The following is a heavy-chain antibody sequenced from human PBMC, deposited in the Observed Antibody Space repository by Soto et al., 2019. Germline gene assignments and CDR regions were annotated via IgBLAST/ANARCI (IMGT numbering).Heavy chain of an antibody. D-gene: IGHD3-16*01. CDR2: ISVSGNNA. CDR1: VFAFSTFA. J-gene: IGHJ4*02. Sequence: PXGSLRLSCASSVFAFSTFAMTWVRQAPGKWLEWVAAISVSGNNAYYADSVKGRFTISRDNSQNSVFLQMSSLRADDTAVYYCARDQLRPGILYSLGVLLPEYGLWGQGTLVSVSS. CDR3: ARDQLRPGILYSLGVLLPEYGL. V-gene: IGHV3-23*01.